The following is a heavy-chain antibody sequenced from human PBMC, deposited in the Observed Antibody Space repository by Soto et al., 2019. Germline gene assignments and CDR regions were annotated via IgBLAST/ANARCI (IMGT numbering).Heavy chain of an antibody. CDR2: INSDGSST. CDR3: ARGYSSGWYGAGIDY. Sequence: EVQLVESGGGLVQPGGSLRLSCAASGFTFSRYWMHWVRQAPGKGLVWVSRINSDGSSTSYADSEKGRFTISRDNAKNTRYLQMNSLRAEDTAVYYCARGYSSGWYGAGIDYWCQGGLVTVSS. CDR1: GFTFSRYW. D-gene: IGHD6-19*01. J-gene: IGHJ4*02. V-gene: IGHV3-74*01.